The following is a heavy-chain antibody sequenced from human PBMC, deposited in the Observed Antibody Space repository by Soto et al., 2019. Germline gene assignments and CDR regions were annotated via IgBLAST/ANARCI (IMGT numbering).Heavy chain of an antibody. D-gene: IGHD5-18*01. CDR3: ARMESFGSLNWFDP. J-gene: IGHJ5*02. CDR1: GYTFTNNG. Sequence: ASVKVSCKASGYTFTNNGVSWVRQATGQGLEWMGWMNPGGGDTGYAQKFQGRVTMTRDISIATAYMELNSLTSEDTAIYYCARMESFGSLNWFDPWGQGTLVTVSS. CDR2: MNPGGGDT. V-gene: IGHV1-8*02.